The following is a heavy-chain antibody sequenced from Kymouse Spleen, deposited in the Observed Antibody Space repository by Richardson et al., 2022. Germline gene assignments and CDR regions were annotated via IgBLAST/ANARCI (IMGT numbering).Heavy chain of an antibody. J-gene: IGHJ4*02. Sequence: EVQLVESGGGLIQPGGSLRLSCAASGFTVSSNYMSWVRQAPGKGLEWVSVIYSCGSTYYADSVKGRFTISRDNSKNTLYLQMNSLRAEDTAVYYCARSSSSWYFDYWGQGTLVTVSS. D-gene: IGHD6-13*01. CDR3: ARSSSSWYFDY. CDR1: GFTVSSNY. CDR2: IYSCGST. V-gene: IGHV3-66*03.